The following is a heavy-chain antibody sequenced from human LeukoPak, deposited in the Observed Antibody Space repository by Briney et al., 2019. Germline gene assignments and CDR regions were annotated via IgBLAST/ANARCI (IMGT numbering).Heavy chain of an antibody. CDR2: ISYDGSNK. D-gene: IGHD5-12*01. V-gene: IGHV3-30*03. CDR3: ARDPEWLRLMDY. J-gene: IGHJ4*02. CDR1: GFTFSSYG. Sequence: GTSLRLSCAASGFTFSSYGMHWVRQAPGKGLEWVAIISYDGSNKYYADSVKGRFTISRDNSKNTLYLQLNSLRAEDTAVYYCARDPEWLRLMDYWGQGTLVTVSS.